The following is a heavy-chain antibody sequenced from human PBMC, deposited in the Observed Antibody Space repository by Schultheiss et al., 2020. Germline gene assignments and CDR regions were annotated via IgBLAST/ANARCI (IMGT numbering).Heavy chain of an antibody. CDR2: MNPNSGNT. V-gene: IGHV1-8*01. Sequence: ASVKVSCKASGYTFTSYDINWVRQATGQGLEWMGWMNPNSGNTKYAQKFQGRVTMTTDTSTSTASMELRSLSSGDTAVYYCARGGIPATTLYYFDYWGQGTLVTVSS. CDR1: GYTFTSYD. D-gene: IGHD5-12*01. J-gene: IGHJ4*02. CDR3: ARGGIPATTLYYFDY.